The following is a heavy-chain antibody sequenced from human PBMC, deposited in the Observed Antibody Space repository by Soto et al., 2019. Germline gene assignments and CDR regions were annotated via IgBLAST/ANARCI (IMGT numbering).Heavy chain of an antibody. D-gene: IGHD3-16*01. CDR3: ARQASFWHGGGGWFDP. J-gene: IGHJ5*02. V-gene: IGHV3-13*01. CDR2: IGTQHDT. CDR1: GFTFSAYD. Sequence: EVQLVESGGGLVQPGGSLRLSCAASGFTFSAYDMHWVRQPTGKGLEWVSAIGTQHDTYYPDSVKGRFTISRENAKNSLYLQMNSLRTGEPGVYYCARQASFWHGGGGWFDPWGQGTLVTVSS.